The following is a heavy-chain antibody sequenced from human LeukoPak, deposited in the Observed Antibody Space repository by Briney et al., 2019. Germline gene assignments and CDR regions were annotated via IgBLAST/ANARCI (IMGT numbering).Heavy chain of an antibody. CDR3: ARVGDSSGYYYYGMDV. CDR1: GFTFSSYS. J-gene: IGHJ6*02. D-gene: IGHD3-22*01. Sequence: GGSLRLSCAASGFTFSSYSMNWVRQALGKGLEWVSSISSSSSYIYYADSVKGRFTISRDNAKNSLYLQMNSLRAEDTAVYYCARVGDSSGYYYYGMDVWGQGTTVTVSS. CDR2: ISSSSSYI. V-gene: IGHV3-21*01.